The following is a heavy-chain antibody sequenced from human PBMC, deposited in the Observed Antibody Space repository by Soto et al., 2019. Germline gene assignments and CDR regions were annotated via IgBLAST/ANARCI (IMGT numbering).Heavy chain of an antibody. CDR2: IVVGSGNT. V-gene: IGHV1-58*01. CDR1: GFPFTSSA. D-gene: IGHD3-22*01. Sequence: SVKVSCKASGFPFTSSAVQWVRQARGQRREWIGWIVVGSGNTNYALKFQERVTITRDMSTSTAYMELSSLRSEDTAVYYCAALLANYYDSSGYSSFDYWGQGTLVTVSS. J-gene: IGHJ4*02. CDR3: AALLANYYDSSGYSSFDY.